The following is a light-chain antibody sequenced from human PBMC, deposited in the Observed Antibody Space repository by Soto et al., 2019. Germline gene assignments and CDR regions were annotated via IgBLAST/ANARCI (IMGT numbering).Light chain of an antibody. V-gene: IGKV3-11*01. CDR3: QQRSTWWT. Sequence: EIVLTQSPATLSLSPGERATLSCRASQSVSSFLAWYQQKPGQAPRLLIYDASNRATGIPARFSGSGSGTDFTLTISNLEPEDFAVYYCQQRSTWWTFGQGTKVEIK. CDR1: QSVSSF. CDR2: DAS. J-gene: IGKJ1*01.